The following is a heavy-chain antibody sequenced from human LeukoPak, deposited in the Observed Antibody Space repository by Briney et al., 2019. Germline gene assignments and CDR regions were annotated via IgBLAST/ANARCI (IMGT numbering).Heavy chain of an antibody. V-gene: IGHV3-23*01. CDR3: AKAPYPRTGNYYSDY. D-gene: IGHD2-8*02. CDR2: ISGSGGST. CDR1: GFTFSDYA. J-gene: IGHJ4*02. Sequence: GGSLRLSCAASGFTFSDYAMSWVRQAPGRGPEWVSAISGSGGSTFYADSVKGRFTISRDNSKSTLYLQMNSLRAEDTAVYYCAKAPYPRTGNYYSDYWGQGTLVTVSS.